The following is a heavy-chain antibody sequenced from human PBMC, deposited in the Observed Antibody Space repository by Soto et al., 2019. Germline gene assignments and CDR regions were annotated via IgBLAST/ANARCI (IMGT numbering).Heavy chain of an antibody. J-gene: IGHJ6*02. CDR2: ISSSSSTI. CDR1: GFTFSIYS. V-gene: IGHV3-48*02. Sequence: PGASLTLSCAASGFTFSIYSMNWVRHAPGKGLEWVSYISSSSSTIYYADSVKGRFTISRDNAKNSLYLQMNSLRDEDTAVYYCARDGAGRDGYNWYYYGMDVWGQGTTVTVSS. CDR3: ARDGAGRDGYNWYYYGMDV. D-gene: IGHD5-12*01.